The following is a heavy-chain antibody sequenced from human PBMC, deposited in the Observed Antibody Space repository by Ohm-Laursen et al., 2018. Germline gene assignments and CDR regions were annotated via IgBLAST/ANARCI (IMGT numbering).Heavy chain of an antibody. CDR3: AREDSSGYYYWGY. D-gene: IGHD3-22*01. CDR1: GYTFSGYY. V-gene: IGHV1-2*02. J-gene: IGHJ4*02. Sequence: SVKVSCKASGYTFSGYYIHWVRQAPGQGPEWMGWVNPNSGGTKYAQKFQGRVTMTRDTSISTAYMELSRLRSDDTAVYYCAREDSSGYYYWGYWGQGTLVTVSS. CDR2: VNPNSGGT.